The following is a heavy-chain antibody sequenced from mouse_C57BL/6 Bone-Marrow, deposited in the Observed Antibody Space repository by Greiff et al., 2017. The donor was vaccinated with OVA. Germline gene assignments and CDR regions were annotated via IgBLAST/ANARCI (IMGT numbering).Heavy chain of an antibody. CDR2: ISSGGSYT. Sequence: EVQLVESGGDLVKPGGSLKLSCAASGFTFSSYGMSWVRQTPDKRLEWVATISSGGSYTYYPDSVKGRFTISRDNAKNTLYLQMSSLKSEDTAMYYCASQFITDAMDYWGQGTSVTVSS. D-gene: IGHD1-1*01. J-gene: IGHJ4*01. V-gene: IGHV5-6*01. CDR3: ASQFITDAMDY. CDR1: GFTFSSYG.